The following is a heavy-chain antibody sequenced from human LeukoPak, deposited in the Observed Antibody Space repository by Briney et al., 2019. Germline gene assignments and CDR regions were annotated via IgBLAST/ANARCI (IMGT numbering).Heavy chain of an antibody. D-gene: IGHD3-22*01. CDR3: ARVDSSGYYSYFDY. CDR1: GYTFTGYY. V-gene: IGHV1-2*02. CDR2: INPNSGGT. Sequence: ASVKVSCKASGYTFTGYYMHWVRQAPGQGLEWMGWINPNSGGTNYAQKFQGRVTMTRDTSISTAYMELSRLRSDDTAVYYCARVDSSGYYSYFDYWGQGTLVTVSS. J-gene: IGHJ4*02.